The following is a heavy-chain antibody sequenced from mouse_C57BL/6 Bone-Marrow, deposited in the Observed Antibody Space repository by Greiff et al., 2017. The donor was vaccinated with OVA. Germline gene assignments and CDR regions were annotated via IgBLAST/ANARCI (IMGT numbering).Heavy chain of an antibody. CDR3: ASVTTADYFGY. Sequence: VQLQQPGAELVMPGASVKLSCKASGYTFTSYWMHWVKQRPGQGLEWIGEIDPSDSYTNYNQKFKGKSTLTVDKSSSTAYMQLSSLTSEDSAVYYCASVTTADYFGYWGQGTTLTVSS. CDR1: GYTFTSYW. J-gene: IGHJ2*01. D-gene: IGHD1-2*01. V-gene: IGHV1-69*01. CDR2: IDPSDSYT.